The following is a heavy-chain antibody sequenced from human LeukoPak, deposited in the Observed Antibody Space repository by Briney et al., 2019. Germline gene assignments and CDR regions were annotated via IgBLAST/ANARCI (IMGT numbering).Heavy chain of an antibody. CDR1: GFTFSNYA. CDR2: IRASGDTT. Sequence: GGSLRLSCTASGFTFSNYAMSWVRQAPGKGLQWVSDIRASGDTTHYADSVKGRFTISRDNSKNTLYMQMNSLRAEDTAVYYCAKNFASAWNYYMDVWGKGTTVTVSS. D-gene: IGHD6-19*01. CDR3: AKNFASAWNYYMDV. V-gene: IGHV3-23*01. J-gene: IGHJ6*03.